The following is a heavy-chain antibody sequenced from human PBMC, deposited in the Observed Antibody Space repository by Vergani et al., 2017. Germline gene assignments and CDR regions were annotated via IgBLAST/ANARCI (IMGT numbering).Heavy chain of an antibody. CDR3: ARGWVVVAATPAYFRY. D-gene: IGHD2-15*01. CDR1: GGSISGYY. V-gene: IGHV4-34*09. CDR2: INHSGST. Sequence: QVQLQESGPGLVKPSQTLSLTCTVSGGSISGYYWSWIRQPPGKGLEWIGEINHSGSTNYNPSLKSRVTISVDTSKNQFSLKLSSVTAADTAVYYCARGWVVVAATPAYFRYWGQGTLVTVSS. J-gene: IGHJ4*02.